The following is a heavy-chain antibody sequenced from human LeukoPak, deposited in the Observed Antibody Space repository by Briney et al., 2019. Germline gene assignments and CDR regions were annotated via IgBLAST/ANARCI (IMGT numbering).Heavy chain of an antibody. CDR2: ISGSGGST. Sequence: GGSLRLSCAASGFTFSIYAMTWVRQAPGKGLEWVSAISGSGGSTYYADSVKGRFTISRDNSKNTLYLQMNSLRAEDTAVYYCAKVMDSSGYYYFDYWGQGTLVTVSS. CDR1: GFTFSIYA. CDR3: AKVMDSSGYYYFDY. V-gene: IGHV3-23*01. J-gene: IGHJ4*02. D-gene: IGHD3-22*01.